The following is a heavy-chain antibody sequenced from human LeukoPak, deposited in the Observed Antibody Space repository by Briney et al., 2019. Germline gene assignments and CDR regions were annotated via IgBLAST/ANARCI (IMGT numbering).Heavy chain of an antibody. Sequence: SETLSLTCTVSGGSISSYYWSWIRQPPGKGLEWIGYIYYSGSTNYNPSLKSRVTISVDTSKNQFSLKLSSVTAADTAVYYCARAHYGDDAFDIWGQGTMVTVSS. V-gene: IGHV4-59*01. CDR2: IYYSGST. CDR1: GGSISSYY. J-gene: IGHJ3*02. CDR3: ARAHYGDDAFDI. D-gene: IGHD4-17*01.